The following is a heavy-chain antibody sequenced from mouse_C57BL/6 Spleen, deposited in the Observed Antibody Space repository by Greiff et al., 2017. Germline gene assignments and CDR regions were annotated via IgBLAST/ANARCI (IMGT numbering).Heavy chain of an antibody. CDR1: GYTFTDYY. CDR2: INPNNGGT. J-gene: IGHJ3*01. CDR3: ARYYYGSSYDWFAY. V-gene: IGHV1-26*01. D-gene: IGHD1-1*01. Sequence: VQLQQSGPELVKPGASVKISCKASGYTFTDYYMNWVKQSHGKSLEWIGDINPNNGGTSYNQKFKGKATLTVDKSSSTAYMELRSLTSEDSAVLYCARYYYGSSYDWFAYWGQGTLVTVSA.